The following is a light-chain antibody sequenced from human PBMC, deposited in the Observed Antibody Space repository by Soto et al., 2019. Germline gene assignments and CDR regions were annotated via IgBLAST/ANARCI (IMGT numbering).Light chain of an antibody. CDR3: QQRSDWFT. CDR2: DAS. Sequence: EIVLTHSPDTLSLSPGEIATLNSRASRSVSSYLAWYQQKPGQAPRLLIYDASKRATGIPARFSGSGSGTDFTLTISSLEPEDFAVYYCQQRSDWFTFGQGRRLEIK. J-gene: IGKJ5*01. V-gene: IGKV3-11*01. CDR1: RSVSSY.